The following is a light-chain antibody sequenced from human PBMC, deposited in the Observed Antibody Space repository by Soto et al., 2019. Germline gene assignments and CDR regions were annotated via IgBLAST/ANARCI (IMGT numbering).Light chain of an antibody. CDR3: HQSYSTLFT. J-gene: IGKJ3*01. CDR2: AVS. CDR1: QTVIRY. V-gene: IGKV1-39*01. Sequence: IQMTQFPSSLSASVGDRVTITCRAGQTVIRYLNWYQQKPGRAPNLLIYAVSNLQSGVPSRFSGSGCGTEFTLTISDLQPEDFATYYCHQSYSTLFTFGPGTKVEIK.